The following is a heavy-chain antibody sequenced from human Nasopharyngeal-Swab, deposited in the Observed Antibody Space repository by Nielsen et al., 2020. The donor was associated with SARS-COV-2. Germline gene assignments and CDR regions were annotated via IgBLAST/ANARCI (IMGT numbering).Heavy chain of an antibody. CDR2: ISGDSDRT. J-gene: IGHJ6*02. CDR3: AKDRDSGDDSEEYYHYYGMDV. Sequence: GSLRLSCAASGFTFSNFAMSWVRQAPGKGLEWVSVISGDSDRTYYTDSVRGRFTISRDNSKNTLNLQMNNLRAEDTAIYYCAKDRDSGDDSEEYYHYYGMDVWGQGAPVTVSS. D-gene: IGHD5-12*01. CDR1: GFTFSNFA. V-gene: IGHV3-23*01.